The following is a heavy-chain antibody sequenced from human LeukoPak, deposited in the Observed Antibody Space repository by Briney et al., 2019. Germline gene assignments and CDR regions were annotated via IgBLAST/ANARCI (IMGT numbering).Heavy chain of an antibody. V-gene: IGHV3-48*01. D-gene: IGHD3-10*02. J-gene: IGHJ6*04. CDR2: ISSSTSTI. CDR1: GFTFSSYK. CDR3: AELGITMIGGV. Sequence: GGSLRLSCAASGFTFSSYKMNWVRQAPGKGLEWVSYISSSTSTIYYADSVKGRFTISRDNAKNSLYLQMNSLRAEDTAVYYCAELGITMIGGVWGKGTTVTISS.